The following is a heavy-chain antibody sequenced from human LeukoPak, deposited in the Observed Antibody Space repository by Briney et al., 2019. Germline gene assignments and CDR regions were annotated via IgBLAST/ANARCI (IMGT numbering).Heavy chain of an antibody. V-gene: IGHV4-38-2*01. CDR2: FYHSGNT. Sequence: PSETLSLTCAVSGYSISSGYYWAWIRQPPGKGLEWIGSFYHSGNTYYNPSLKSRVTISVDTSKNQFSLKFSSVTAADTAVYYCARQPNLGAFDIWGQGAMVTVSS. CDR1: GYSISSGYY. J-gene: IGHJ3*02. CDR3: ARQPNLGAFDI. D-gene: IGHD3-16*01.